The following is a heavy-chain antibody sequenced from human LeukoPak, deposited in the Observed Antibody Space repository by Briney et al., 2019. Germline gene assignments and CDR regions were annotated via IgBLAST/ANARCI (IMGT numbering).Heavy chain of an antibody. J-gene: IGHJ6*01. CDR1: GFTFSGFA. Sequence: GGSLRLSCAASGFTFSGFAMSWVRRTPGKGLEWVTGISGSGDNTLYAASVKGRFTISRDNSKNTLYLEMNSLRAEDTAIYYCAKMKGHPLQKYYMDVWGQGTTVTVSS. CDR2: ISGSGDNT. D-gene: IGHD2/OR15-2a*01. CDR3: AKMKGHPLQKYYMDV. V-gene: IGHV3-23*01.